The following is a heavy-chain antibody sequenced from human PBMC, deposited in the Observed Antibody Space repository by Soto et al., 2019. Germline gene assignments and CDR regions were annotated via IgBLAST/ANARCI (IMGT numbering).Heavy chain of an antibody. V-gene: IGHV3-48*02. Sequence: VGSLRLSCVTSGFTFTKYSMNWVRQAPGKGLEWVSYISYSGETKYYADSLKGRYAISRDDAKNSVYLQMNSLRDEDTAFYYCVRGVVVVVGSTAENFDHWGQGTLVTVSS. CDR1: GFTFTKYS. D-gene: IGHD2-15*01. CDR2: ISYSGETK. J-gene: IGHJ4*02. CDR3: VRGVVVVVGSTAENFDH.